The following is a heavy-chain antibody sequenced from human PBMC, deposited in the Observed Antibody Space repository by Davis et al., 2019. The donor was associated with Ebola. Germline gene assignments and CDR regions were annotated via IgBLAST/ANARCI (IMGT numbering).Heavy chain of an antibody. CDR2: IKQDGSEK. CDR1: GFTFSSYW. J-gene: IGHJ6*02. CDR3: ARDPMGYYYGMDV. V-gene: IGHV3-7*01. Sequence: GGSLRLSCAASGFTFSSYWMSWVRQAPGKGLEWVANIKQDGSEKYYVDSVKGRFTISRDNAKNSLYLQMNSLRAEDTAVYYCARDPMGYYYGMDVWGQGTTVTVSS.